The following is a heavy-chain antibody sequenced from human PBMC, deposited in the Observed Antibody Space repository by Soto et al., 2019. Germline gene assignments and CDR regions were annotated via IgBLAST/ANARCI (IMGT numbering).Heavy chain of an antibody. CDR1: GFSVGSNY. Sequence: EVQLVETGGGLIQPGGSLRLSCAASGFSVGSNYMSWVRQAPGKGLEWVSVIYSGGTTHDADSVKGRFTISRDNSKNTLYLQMNSLRAEDTAVYYCARSSRGGNAGYFNLWGSGTLVTVSS. D-gene: IGHD2-15*01. CDR2: IYSGGTT. J-gene: IGHJ2*01. CDR3: ARSSRGGNAGYFNL. V-gene: IGHV3-53*02.